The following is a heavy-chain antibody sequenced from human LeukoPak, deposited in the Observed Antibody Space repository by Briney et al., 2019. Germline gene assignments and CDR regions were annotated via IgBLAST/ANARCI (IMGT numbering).Heavy chain of an antibody. CDR1: GGSISSGSYY. CDR3: AREGGGEAWTYYYYYMDV. CDR2: IYYSGST. J-gene: IGHJ6*03. V-gene: IGHV4-39*07. Sequence: SETLSLTCTVSGGSISSGSYYWGWIRQPPGKGLEWIGSIYYSGSTYYNPSLKSRVTISVDTSKNQFSLKLSSVTAADTAVYYCAREGGGEAWTYYYYYMDVWGKGTTVTVSS. D-gene: IGHD4-23*01.